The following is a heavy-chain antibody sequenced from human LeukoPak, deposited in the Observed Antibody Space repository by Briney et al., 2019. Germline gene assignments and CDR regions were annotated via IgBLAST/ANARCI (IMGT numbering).Heavy chain of an antibody. Sequence: SETLSLTCTVSGGSIGSGAYYWGWIRQPPGKGLEWMGSIYYSGSTYYHPSLKSRITISQDTSKNQFSLKLSSVTAADTAVYYCARERTSSRTYYYYMDVWGKGTTVTVSS. CDR1: GGSIGSGAYY. D-gene: IGHD6-13*01. CDR3: ARERTSSRTYYYYMDV. V-gene: IGHV4-39*07. CDR2: IYYSGST. J-gene: IGHJ6*03.